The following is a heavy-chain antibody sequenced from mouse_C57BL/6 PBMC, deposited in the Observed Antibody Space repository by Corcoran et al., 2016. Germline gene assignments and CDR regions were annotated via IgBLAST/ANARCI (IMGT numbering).Heavy chain of an antibody. Sequence: DVQLQESGPGLVKPSQSLSLTCSVTGYSITSGYYWNWIRQFPGNKLEWMGYISYDGSNNYNPSLKNRISITRDTSKNQFFLKLNSVTTEDTATYYCARDPYGYDYAMDYWGQGTSVTVSS. CDR2: ISYDGSN. CDR3: ARDPYGYDYAMDY. D-gene: IGHD2-2*01. V-gene: IGHV3-6*01. J-gene: IGHJ4*01. CDR1: GYSITSGYY.